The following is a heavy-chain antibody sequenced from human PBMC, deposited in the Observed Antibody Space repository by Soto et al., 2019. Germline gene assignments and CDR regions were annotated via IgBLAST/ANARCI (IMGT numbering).Heavy chain of an antibody. V-gene: IGHV4-31*03. D-gene: IGHD3-3*01. CDR1: GGSISSGGYY. J-gene: IGHJ5*02. Sequence: SETLSLTCTVSGGSISSGGYYWSWIRQHPGKGLEWIGYIYYSGSTYYNPSLKSRVTISVDTSKNQFSLKLSSVTAADTAVYYCARVQSVITIFGVVPNWFDPWGQGTLVTVSS. CDR2: IYYSGST. CDR3: ARVQSVITIFGVVPNWFDP.